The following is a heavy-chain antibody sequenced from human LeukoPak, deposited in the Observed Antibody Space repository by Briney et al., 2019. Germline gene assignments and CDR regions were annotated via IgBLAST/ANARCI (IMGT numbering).Heavy chain of an antibody. Sequence: KVSCKASGYNFNGYYIHWVRQAPGQGPEWMGWMNPDSGGTKYAQKFQGRVTMTRDTAITTVYLELRRLTSADAAVYYCARNYHGSGTDLPPEYYSGMDIWGQGTTVIVS. J-gene: IGHJ6*02. D-gene: IGHD3-10*01. CDR3: ARNYHGSGTDLPPEYYSGMDI. V-gene: IGHV1-2*02. CDR2: MNPDSGGT. CDR1: GYNFNGYY.